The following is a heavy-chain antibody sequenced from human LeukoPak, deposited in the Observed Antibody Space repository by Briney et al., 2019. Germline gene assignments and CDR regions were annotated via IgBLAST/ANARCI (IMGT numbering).Heavy chain of an antibody. D-gene: IGHD4-17*01. Sequence: ASVKVSCKASGYTFTGYYMHWVRQAPGQGLEWMGWINLNSGGTNYAQKFQGRVTMTRDTSISTAYMELSRLRSDDTAVYYCARDYGGNFDYWGQGTLVTVSS. CDR2: INLNSGGT. V-gene: IGHV1-2*02. J-gene: IGHJ4*02. CDR1: GYTFTGYY. CDR3: ARDYGGNFDY.